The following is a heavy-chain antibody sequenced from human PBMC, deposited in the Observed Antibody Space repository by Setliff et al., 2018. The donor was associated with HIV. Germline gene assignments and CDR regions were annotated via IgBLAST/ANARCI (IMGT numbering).Heavy chain of an antibody. D-gene: IGHD6-19*01. J-gene: IGHJ4*02. V-gene: IGHV1-3*01. CDR2: INAGNGNT. Sequence: SVKVSCKASGYTFTSYAMHWVRQAPGQRLEWMGWINAGNGNTKYSQNFQGRLTITSDTSAATVYMELSSLRSEDTAVYYCARERTTAGWETFDYWGQGTLVTVSS. CDR3: ARERTTAGWETFDY. CDR1: GYTFTSYA.